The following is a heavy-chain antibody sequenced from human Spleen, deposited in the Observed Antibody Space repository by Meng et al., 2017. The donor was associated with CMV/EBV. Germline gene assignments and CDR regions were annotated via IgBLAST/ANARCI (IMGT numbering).Heavy chain of an antibody. CDR2: MYYSGST. CDR1: GGSISSSSHY. Sequence: GSLRLSCTVSGGSISSSSHYWGWIRQPPGKGLEWIGSMYYSGSTHYNPSLKSRITISLDTSKNQFSLKLSSVTAADTAVYYCARDWAYSSSLNWFDPWGQGTLVTVSS. J-gene: IGHJ5*02. V-gene: IGHV4-39*07. CDR3: ARDWAYSSSLNWFDP. D-gene: IGHD6-13*01.